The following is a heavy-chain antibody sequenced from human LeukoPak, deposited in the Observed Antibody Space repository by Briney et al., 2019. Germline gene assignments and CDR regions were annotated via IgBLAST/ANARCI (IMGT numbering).Heavy chain of an antibody. CDR1: GFTFSSYS. J-gene: IGHJ4*02. CDR2: ISSSSSYI. D-gene: IGHD4-23*01. CDR3: ARDTMVVTLDY. V-gene: IGHV3-21*01. Sequence: GGSLRLSCAASGFTFSSYSMNWVRQAPGRGLEWVSSISSSSSYIYYADSVKGRFTISRDNAKNSLYLQMNSLRAEDTAVYYCARDTMVVTLDYWGQGTLVTVSS.